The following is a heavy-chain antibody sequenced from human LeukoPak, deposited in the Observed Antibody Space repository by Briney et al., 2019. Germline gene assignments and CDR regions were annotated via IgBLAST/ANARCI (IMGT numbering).Heavy chain of an antibody. D-gene: IGHD5-18*01. CDR1: GSTFSSYA. V-gene: IGHV3-30*04. Sequence: RGSLRLSCAASGSTFSSYAMHWARQAPGKGREWVAVISYVGSNKYYTDSVKGPFTMSRANSKNTLYLQLSRLRAEDTAVYYCARDYGYGKDYYYYGMDVWGQGTTVTVSS. J-gene: IGHJ6*02. CDR3: ARDYGYGKDYYYYGMDV. CDR2: ISYVGSNK.